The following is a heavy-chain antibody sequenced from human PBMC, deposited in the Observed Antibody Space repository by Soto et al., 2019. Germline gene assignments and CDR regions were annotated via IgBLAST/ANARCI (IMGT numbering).Heavy chain of an antibody. CDR2: ISGSGGST. V-gene: IGHV3-23*01. Sequence: GGSLRLSCAASGFTFSSYAMSWVRQAPGKGLEWVSAISGSGGSTYYADSVKGRFTISRDNSKNTLYLQMNSLRAEDTAVYYCAKVSSGWYRDYYYYMDVWGKGTTVTVSS. J-gene: IGHJ6*03. CDR1: GFTFSSYA. CDR3: AKVSSGWYRDYYYYMDV. D-gene: IGHD6-19*01.